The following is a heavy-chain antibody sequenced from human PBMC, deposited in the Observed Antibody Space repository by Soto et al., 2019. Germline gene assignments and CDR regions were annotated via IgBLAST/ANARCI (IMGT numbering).Heavy chain of an antibody. J-gene: IGHJ6*03. CDR1: GYTFTGYY. D-gene: IGHD6-13*01. V-gene: IGHV1-2*04. CDR2: INPNSGGT. CDR3: ARDAQPYSSSWYGYYYYTDV. Sequence: ASVKVSCKASGYTFTGYYMHWVRQAPGQGLEWMGWINPNSGGTNYAQKFQGWVTMTRDTSISTAYMELSRLRSDDTAVYYCARDAQPYSSSWYGYYYYTDVWGKGTTVTVSS.